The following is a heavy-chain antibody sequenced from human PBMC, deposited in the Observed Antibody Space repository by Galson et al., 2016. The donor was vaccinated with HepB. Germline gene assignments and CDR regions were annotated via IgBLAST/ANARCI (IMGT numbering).Heavy chain of an antibody. CDR3: AREIPCPYSYGYCRDAFDI. D-gene: IGHD5-18*01. J-gene: IGHJ3*02. Sequence: SLRLSCAASGFTFSSYSMNWVRQAPGKGLEWVSYISSSSSTIYYADSVKGRFTISRDNAKNSLYLQMNSLRDEDTAVYYCAREIPCPYSYGYCRDAFDIWGQGTMVTVTS. V-gene: IGHV3-48*02. CDR1: GFTFSSYS. CDR2: ISSSSSTI.